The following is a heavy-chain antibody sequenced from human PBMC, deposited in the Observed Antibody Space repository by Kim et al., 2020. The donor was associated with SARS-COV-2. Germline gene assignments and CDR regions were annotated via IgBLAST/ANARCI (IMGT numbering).Heavy chain of an antibody. D-gene: IGHD2-15*01. Sequence: GGSLRLSCTATGFTLIDNSMSWFRHASGKVLEWLAKIKEDGSDKYYLNSVEGRFTISRDNAKNSLYLQMNSLRAEDTALYFCTRDRAYSLDYWGQGTLVTVSS. J-gene: IGHJ4*02. CDR2: IKEDGSDK. V-gene: IGHV3-7*01. CDR3: TRDRAYSLDY. CDR1: GFTLIDNS.